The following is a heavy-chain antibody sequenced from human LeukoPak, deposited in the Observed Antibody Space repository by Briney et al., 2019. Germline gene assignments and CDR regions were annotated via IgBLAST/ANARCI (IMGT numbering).Heavy chain of an antibody. CDR3: ARTPRGYSYGHYFDY. CDR2: IYSSGST. J-gene: IGHJ4*02. D-gene: IGHD5-18*01. V-gene: IGHV4-59*01. CDR1: GDSISSYY. Sequence: AVTLSLTCTVSGDSISSYYSSWIRQPPGKGLEWIAYIYSSGSTKYNPYLKSRVTIAVDTSKNQFSLKLSSVTAADTAVYYCARTPRGYSYGHYFDYWGQGTLVTVSS.